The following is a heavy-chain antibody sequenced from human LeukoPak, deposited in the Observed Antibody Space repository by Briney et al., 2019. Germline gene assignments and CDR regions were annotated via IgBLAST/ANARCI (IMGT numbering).Heavy chain of an antibody. CDR1: GGSISSGGYY. D-gene: IGHD3-10*01. CDR2: IYYSGST. CDR3: ARVYADYYGSGSYYDY. V-gene: IGHV4-31*03. J-gene: IGHJ4*02. Sequence: SQTLSLTCTVSGGSISSGGYYWSWIRQHPGKGLEWIGYIYYSGSTYYNPSLKSRVTISVDTYKNQFSLKLSSVTAADTAVYYCARVYADYYGSGSYYDYWGQGTLVTVSS.